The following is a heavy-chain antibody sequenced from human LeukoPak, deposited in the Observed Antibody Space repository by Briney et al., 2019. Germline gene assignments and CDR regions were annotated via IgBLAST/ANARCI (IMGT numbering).Heavy chain of an antibody. CDR2: ISGDGGTT. D-gene: IGHD5-18*01. V-gene: IGHV3-43*02. J-gene: IGHJ4*02. Sequence: VQPGGSLRLSCAASGFTFKNFAMHWFRQAPGKGLEWVSLISGDGGTTFYADSVKGRFTISRDNSKNSLYLQMNSLRTEDTAFYYCAKDIGERGYKDYWGQGTLVTV. CDR3: AKDIGERGYKDY. CDR1: GFTFKNFA.